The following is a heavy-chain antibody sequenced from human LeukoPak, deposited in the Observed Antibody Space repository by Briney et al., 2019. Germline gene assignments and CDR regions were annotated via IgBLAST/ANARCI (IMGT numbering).Heavy chain of an antibody. CDR3: ARAGIWDYSDSSGYHNAAFDI. D-gene: IGHD3-22*01. CDR2: INPNSGDT. J-gene: IGHJ3*02. CDR1: GYTFTGSY. Sequence: ASVKVSCKASGYTFTGSYIHWVRQTPGQGLEWMGRINPNSGDTNYPQKFQGRVTMTRDTSIITAYMELNSLTSDDTAVYYCARAGIWDYSDSSGYHNAAFDIWGQGTMVTVSS. V-gene: IGHV1-2*06.